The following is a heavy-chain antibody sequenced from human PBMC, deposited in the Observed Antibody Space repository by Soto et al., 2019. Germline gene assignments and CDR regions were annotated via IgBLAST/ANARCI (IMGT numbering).Heavy chain of an antibody. CDR2: IHYRGDT. J-gene: IGHJ5*02. CDR3: ARLPTGYPNWFDP. V-gene: IGHV4-39*01. Sequence: SETLSLTCTVSGASISTNHHNWAWVRQPPGKGLEWMGNIHYRGDTYFNPSLGSRLSMSVDTSKNQFSLKLTSVTAADTAVYYCARLPTGYPNWFDPWGQGTLVTVSS. CDR1: GASISTNHHN. D-gene: IGHD3-9*01.